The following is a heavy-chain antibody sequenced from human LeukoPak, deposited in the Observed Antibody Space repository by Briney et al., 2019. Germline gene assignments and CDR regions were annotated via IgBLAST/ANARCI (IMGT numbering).Heavy chain of an antibody. D-gene: IGHD2-2*01. V-gene: IGHV3-21*01. CDR1: GFTFSSYS. Sequence: GGSLRLSCAASGFTFSSYSMSWVRQAPGKGLEWVSSISSSSSYIYYADSVKGRFTISRDNAKNSLYLQMNSLRAEDTAVYYCARVHCSSTSCYDPLHFDYWGQGTLVTVSS. CDR2: ISSSSSYI. J-gene: IGHJ4*02. CDR3: ARVHCSSTSCYDPLHFDY.